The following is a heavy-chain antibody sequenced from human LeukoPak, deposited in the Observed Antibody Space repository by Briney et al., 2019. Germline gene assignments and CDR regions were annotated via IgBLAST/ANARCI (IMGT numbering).Heavy chain of an antibody. J-gene: IGHJ4*02. CDR2: IYTSGST. Sequence: SATLSLTCTVSGGSISSHYWSWIRQPAGKGLEWIGRIYTSGSTNYNPSLKSRVTMSVDTSKNQFSLKLSSVTAADTAVYYCARGSGWYNYFDYWGQGTLVTVSS. V-gene: IGHV4-4*07. CDR3: ARGSGWYNYFDY. D-gene: IGHD6-19*01. CDR1: GGSISSHY.